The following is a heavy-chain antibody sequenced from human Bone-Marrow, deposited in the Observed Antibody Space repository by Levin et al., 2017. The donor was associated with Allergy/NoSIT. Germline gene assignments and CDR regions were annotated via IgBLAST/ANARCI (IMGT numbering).Heavy chain of an antibody. V-gene: IGHV3-74*01. CDR1: GFTFSNHW. J-gene: IGHJ4*02. D-gene: IGHD6-19*01. CDR2: INIDGSDK. Sequence: GGSLRLSCAASGFTFSNHWMNWVRQAPGKGLVWVSHINIDGSDKGYADSVKGRFTVSRDNAKNTVYLQMNSLRAEDSAVYYCVRDAVGLAPWDSWGQGTLVTVSS. CDR3: VRDAVGLAPWDS.